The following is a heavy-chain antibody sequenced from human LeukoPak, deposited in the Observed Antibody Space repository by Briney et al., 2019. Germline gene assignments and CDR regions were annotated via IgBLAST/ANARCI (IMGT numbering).Heavy chain of an antibody. D-gene: IGHD1-1*01. CDR2: ISSANSHI. CDR3: AKGGRTTGTTTRRNYFDY. Sequence: GESLRLPCVVSGFSLSNYAMNWVRQAPGKGPEWVSYISSANSHIYYADSVKGRFIISRDNAKNLLYLQMNSLRAEDTAVYYCAKGGRTTGTTTRRNYFDYWGQGTLVTVSS. CDR1: GFSLSNYA. J-gene: IGHJ4*02. V-gene: IGHV3-21*01.